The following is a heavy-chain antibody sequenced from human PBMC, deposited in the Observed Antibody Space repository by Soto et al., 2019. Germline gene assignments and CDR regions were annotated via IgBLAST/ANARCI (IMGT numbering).Heavy chain of an antibody. V-gene: IGHV4-4*02. CDR1: GVSISSSNW. D-gene: IGHD2-15*01. J-gene: IGHJ4*02. CDR3: ALSSGAPFY. Sequence: QVQLQESGPGLVKPSGTLSLTCAVSGVSISSSNWWSWVRQPPGKGLEWIGEIYHSGTTNYNPSLKSRVIISVDKSKNQSSLKLRSVTAAATAVYYCALSSGAPFYWGQGTLVTVSS. CDR2: IYHSGTT.